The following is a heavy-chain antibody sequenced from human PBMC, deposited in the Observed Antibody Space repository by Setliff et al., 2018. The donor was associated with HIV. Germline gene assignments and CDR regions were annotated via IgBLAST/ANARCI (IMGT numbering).Heavy chain of an antibody. D-gene: IGHD2-2*01. J-gene: IGHJ6*03. Sequence: GESLKISCKGSGYSFTNYWIGWVRQVPGKGLEWMGIIYPADSDTRYSPSFQGQVSISADKSISTAYLQWSSLRASDTAVYYCSRASDPSHRMPPTNYYYYMDVWGKGTKVT. V-gene: IGHV5-51*01. CDR1: GYSFTNYW. CDR3: SRASDPSHRMPPTNYYYYMDV. CDR2: IYPADSDT.